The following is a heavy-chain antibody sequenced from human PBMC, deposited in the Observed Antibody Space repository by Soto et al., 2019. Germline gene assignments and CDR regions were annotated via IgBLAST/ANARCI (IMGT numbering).Heavy chain of an antibody. V-gene: IGHV1-2*04. J-gene: IGHJ5*02. CDR1: GYTFTGYY. CDR2: INPNSGGT. Sequence: QVQLVQSGAEVKKPGASVKVSCKASGYTFTGYYMHWVRQVPGQGLEWMGWINPNSGGTNYAQKFQGWVTMTRDTSISTAYMELSRLRSDHTAVYYCARGFYARVGGWLPLSVWFDPWGQGTLVTVSS. CDR3: ARGFYARVGGWLPLSVWFDP. D-gene: IGHD6-19*01.